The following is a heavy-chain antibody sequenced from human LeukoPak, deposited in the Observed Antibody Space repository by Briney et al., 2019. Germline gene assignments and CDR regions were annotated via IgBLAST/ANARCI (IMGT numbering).Heavy chain of an antibody. CDR1: GFTFSSYE. CDR2: ISSSGSTI. V-gene: IGHV3-48*03. D-gene: IGHD6-6*01. Sequence: PTGGSLRLSCAASGFTFSSYEMNGVRQAPGKGLEWVSYISSSGSTIYYADSVKGRFTISRDNAKNSLYLQMNSLRAEDTAVYYCVTPTSPQDDAFDIWGQGTMVTVSS. CDR3: VTPTSPQDDAFDI. J-gene: IGHJ3*02.